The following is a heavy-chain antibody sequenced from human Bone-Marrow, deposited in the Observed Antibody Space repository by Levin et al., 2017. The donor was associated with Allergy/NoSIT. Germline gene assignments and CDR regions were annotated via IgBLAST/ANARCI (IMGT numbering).Heavy chain of an antibody. J-gene: IGHJ4*02. CDR3: ATTGYDTSTGNPIDC. CDR2: IIPILGLV. Sequence: ALVKVSCKASEGTFSSYPLSWVRQAPGQGLEWMGRIIPILGLVNYTQKLQGRVTITADKSTNTAYVELSSLRSEDTAIYYCATTGYDTSTGNPIDCWGQGTLVIVSS. CDR1: EGTFSSYP. V-gene: IGHV1-69*02. D-gene: IGHD3-9*01.